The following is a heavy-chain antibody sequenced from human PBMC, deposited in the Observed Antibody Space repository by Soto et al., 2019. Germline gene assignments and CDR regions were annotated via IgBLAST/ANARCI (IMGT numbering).Heavy chain of an antibody. Sequence: PGGSLRLSCAASGFTFSSYSMNWVRQAPGKGLEWVSFIRNNRSTIYYADSVKGRFTISRDNSKNTLYLQMNSLRAEDTAVYYCARQIRISIFGVVTPDYWGQGTLVTVSS. J-gene: IGHJ4*02. V-gene: IGHV3-48*01. D-gene: IGHD3-3*01. CDR1: GFTFSSYS. CDR2: IRNNRSTI. CDR3: ARQIRISIFGVVTPDY.